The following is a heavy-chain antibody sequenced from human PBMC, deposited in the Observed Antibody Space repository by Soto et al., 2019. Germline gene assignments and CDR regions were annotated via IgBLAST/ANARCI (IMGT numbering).Heavy chain of an antibody. Sequence: PGGSLRLSCAASGFTFSSYWMHWVRQAPGKGLVWVSRINSDGSSTSYADSVKGRFTISRDNAKNTLYLQMNSLRAEDTAVYYCAKYQGLMITFGGVIVMWGQGTLVTVSS. CDR1: GFTFSSYW. J-gene: IGHJ4*02. CDR2: INSDGSST. D-gene: IGHD3-16*02. V-gene: IGHV3-74*01. CDR3: AKYQGLMITFGGVIVM.